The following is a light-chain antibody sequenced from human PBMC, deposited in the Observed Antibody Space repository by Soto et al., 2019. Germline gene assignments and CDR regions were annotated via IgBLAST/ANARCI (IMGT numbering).Light chain of an antibody. CDR3: SSYSSSSTPYV. CDR2: DVS. V-gene: IGLV2-14*01. J-gene: IGLJ1*01. CDR1: SSDVGGYKY. Sequence: QSVLTQPASVSGSPGQSITLSCTGTSSDVGGYKYVSWYQQHPGKAPKLLIYDVSNRPSGVSNRFSGSRSGNTASLTISGLQAEDEAGYYCSSYSSSSTPYVFGTGTKVTVL.